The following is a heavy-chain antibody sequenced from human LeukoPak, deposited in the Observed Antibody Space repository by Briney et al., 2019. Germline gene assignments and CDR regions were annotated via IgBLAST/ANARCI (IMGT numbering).Heavy chain of an antibody. CDR1: GGSISSYC. CDR3: ARLVRTYYYDSSGYYWDY. Sequence: SETPSLTCTVSGGSISSYCWSWIRQPPGKGLEYIGYIYYSGSTNYNPSLKSRVTISVDTSKNQFSLKLSSVTAADTAVYYCARLVRTYYYDSSGYYWDYWGQGTLVTVSS. CDR2: IYYSGST. V-gene: IGHV4-59*08. J-gene: IGHJ4*02. D-gene: IGHD3-22*01.